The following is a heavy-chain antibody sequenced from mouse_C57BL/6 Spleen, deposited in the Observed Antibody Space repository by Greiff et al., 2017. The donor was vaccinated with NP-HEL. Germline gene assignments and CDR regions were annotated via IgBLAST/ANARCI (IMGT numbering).Heavy chain of an antibody. V-gene: IGHV1-50*01. D-gene: IGHD1-1*01. CDR2: IDPSDSYT. Sequence: QVQLQQPGAELVKPGASVKLSCKASGYTFTSYWMQWVKQRPGQGLEWIGEIDPSDSYTNYNQKFKGKATLTVDTSSSTAYMQLSSLTSEASAVYYCARHYGSSPYWYFDVWGTRTTVTVSS. CDR3: ARHYGSSPYWYFDV. CDR1: GYTFTSYW. J-gene: IGHJ1*03.